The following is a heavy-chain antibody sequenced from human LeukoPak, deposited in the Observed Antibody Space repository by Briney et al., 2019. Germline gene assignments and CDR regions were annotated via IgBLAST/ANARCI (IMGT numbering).Heavy chain of an antibody. CDR2: IWHDASHT. V-gene: IGHV3-33*01. J-gene: IGHJ4*02. CDR3: VREIFGSGSYPDY. CDR1: GFSFSTYA. Sequence: GGSLRLSCAASGFSFSTYAMHWVRQAPGKGLEWVALIWHDASHTFYTDSVKSRFTVTRDNSKYTFYVQVNSLGGEHTTVYYCVREIFGSGSYPDYWGRGTLVPVPA. D-gene: IGHD3-10*01.